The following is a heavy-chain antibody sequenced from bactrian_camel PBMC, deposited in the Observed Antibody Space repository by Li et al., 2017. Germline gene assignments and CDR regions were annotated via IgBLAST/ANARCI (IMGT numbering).Heavy chain of an antibody. Sequence: HVQLVESGGGSVQAGGSLRLSCAAGRYTYKRNCMGWFRQVSGKEREGVASIDSDGETTYADSVKGRFTISRDNAKSTLYLQMDSLKPEDTAMYYCAAGSLRFCNLARHLYHYFGKGTQVTVS. CDR2: IDSDGET. V-gene: IGHV3S9*01. CDR3: AAGSLRFCNLARHLYHY. CDR1: RYTYKRNC. D-gene: IGHD1*01. J-gene: IGHJ4*01.